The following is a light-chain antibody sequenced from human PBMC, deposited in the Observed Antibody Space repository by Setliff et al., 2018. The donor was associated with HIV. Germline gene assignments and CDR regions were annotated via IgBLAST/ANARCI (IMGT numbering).Light chain of an antibody. CDR2: GAS. CDR1: QSVGGN. J-gene: IGKJ1*01. Sequence: EVVMTQSPATLSVSPGERATLSCRASQSVGGNLAWYQQRPGQAPRFVIYGASNRATGIPERFSGSGSGTEYTLTISSPQSEDSAVYYCQQYNTWPRTFGQGTKVDIK. CDR3: QQYNTWPRT. V-gene: IGKV3-15*01.